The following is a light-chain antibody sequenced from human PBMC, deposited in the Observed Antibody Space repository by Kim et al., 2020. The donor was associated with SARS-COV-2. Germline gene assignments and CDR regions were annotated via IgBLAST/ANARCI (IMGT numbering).Light chain of an antibody. CDR2: AAS. J-gene: IGKJ3*01. CDR3: QQSYSVPSFT. CDR1: QRIDIF. Sequence: SVGDRLTIACRASQRIDIFLKWYQQKPGKAPKLLIYAASSLQSGVPSRFSGSGSGTDFTLTISSLQPEDFATYYCQQSYSVPSFTFGPGTKVDIK. V-gene: IGKV1-39*01.